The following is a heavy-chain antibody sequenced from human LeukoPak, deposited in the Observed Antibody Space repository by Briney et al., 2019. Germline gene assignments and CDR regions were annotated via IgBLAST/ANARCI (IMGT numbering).Heavy chain of an antibody. CDR3: ASQFYGFWADPHGDWYFDL. J-gene: IGHJ2*01. CDR2: INYSGRT. V-gene: IGHV4-39*01. Sequence: PSETLSLTCSVSGDSVSSTTYYWGWIRQPPGKGLEWFGSINYSGRTYFNPSLKSRVTISVDTSKNQFSLKLSSVTAADTAVYFCASQFYGFWADPHGDWYFDLWGRGTLVTVSS. CDR1: GDSVSSTTYY. D-gene: IGHD3-3*01.